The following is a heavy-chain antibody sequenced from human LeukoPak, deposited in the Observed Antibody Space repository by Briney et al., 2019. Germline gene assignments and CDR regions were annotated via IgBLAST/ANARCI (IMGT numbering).Heavy chain of an antibody. Sequence: SETLSLTCTVSGGSISSSSYYWGWIRQPPGKGLEWIGSIYYSGSTYYNPSLKSRVTISVDTSKNQFSLKLSSVTAADTAVYYCARGEEVVDYWGQGTLVTVSS. CDR1: GGSISSSSYY. V-gene: IGHV4-39*07. J-gene: IGHJ4*02. D-gene: IGHD2-2*01. CDR2: IYYSGST. CDR3: ARGEEVVDY.